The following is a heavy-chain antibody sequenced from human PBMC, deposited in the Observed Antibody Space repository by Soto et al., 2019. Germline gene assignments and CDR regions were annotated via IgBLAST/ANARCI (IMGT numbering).Heavy chain of an antibody. J-gene: IGHJ4*02. V-gene: IGHV4-34*01. CDR1: GGSFSGYY. CDR3: ARGRGYSYGSPFDY. Sequence: QVQLQQWGAGLLKPSETLSLTCAVYGGSFSGYYWSWIRQPPGKGLEWIGEINHSGSTNYNPSLKSRVTIAVDTSKNQVALKLSSVTAADTAVYYCARGRGYSYGSPFDYWGQGTLVTVSS. D-gene: IGHD5-18*01. CDR2: INHSGST.